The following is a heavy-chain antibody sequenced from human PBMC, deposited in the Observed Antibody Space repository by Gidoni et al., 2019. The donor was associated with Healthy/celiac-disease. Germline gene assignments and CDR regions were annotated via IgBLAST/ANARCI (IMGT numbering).Heavy chain of an antibody. CDR1: GFTFDEYA. J-gene: IGHJ5*02. V-gene: IGHV3-9*01. CDR3: AKDITIIAVAAPGGFDP. CDR2: ISWYSGSI. Sequence: EVQMVESGGGLVQPGRSLRLAGAASGFTFDEYAMHWVRQAPGRGLVLVSGISWYSGSIGYADSLKGRFTISRDNAKNSLYLQMNSLRAEDTALYYCAKDITIIAVAAPGGFDPWGQGTLVTVSS. D-gene: IGHD6-19*01.